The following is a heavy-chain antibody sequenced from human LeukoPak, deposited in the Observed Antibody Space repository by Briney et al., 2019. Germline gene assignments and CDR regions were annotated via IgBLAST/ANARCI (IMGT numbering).Heavy chain of an antibody. CDR2: IYYSGST. CDR3: ARGSWSSSIDY. D-gene: IGHD6-6*01. V-gene: IGHV4-39*02. Sequence: SETLSLTCTVSGGSISGSSYYWGWIRQPPGKGLEWIGSIYYSGSTYYNPSLKSRVTISVDTSKNQFSLKLNSVTATDTAVYYCARGSWSSSIDYWGQGTLVTVSS. CDR1: GGSISGSSYY. J-gene: IGHJ4*02.